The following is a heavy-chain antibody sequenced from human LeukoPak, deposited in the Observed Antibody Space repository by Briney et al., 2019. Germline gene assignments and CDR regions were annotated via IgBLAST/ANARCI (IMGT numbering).Heavy chain of an antibody. CDR2: IRYDGSNK. CDR3: ARVPRRGDRFDP. D-gene: IGHD3-10*01. CDR1: GFTFSSYG. V-gene: IGHV3-30*02. Sequence: GGSLRLSCAASGFTFSSYGMHWVRQAPGKGLEWVAFIRYDGSNKYYADSVKGRFTISRDNSKNTLYLQMNSLRAEDTAVYYCARVPRRGDRFDPWGQGTLVTVSS. J-gene: IGHJ5*02.